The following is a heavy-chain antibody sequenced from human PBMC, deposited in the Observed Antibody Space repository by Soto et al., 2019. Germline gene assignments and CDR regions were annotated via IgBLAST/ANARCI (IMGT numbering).Heavy chain of an antibody. J-gene: IGHJ4*02. CDR1: GGSFSGYF. D-gene: IGHD6-19*01. CDR3: ARGHAYDRPITVAEPFDS. CDR2: ISHSGSR. V-gene: IGHV4-34*02. Sequence: QVQLQQWGAGLLKASETLSLTCVVSGGSFSGYFWTWIRQSPGRGLEWIGEISHSGSRNYNPAFQSRVIISVDSSKNHVSLNLSSVTAADSATYFCARGHAYDRPITVAEPFDSWGQGTLVTFSS.